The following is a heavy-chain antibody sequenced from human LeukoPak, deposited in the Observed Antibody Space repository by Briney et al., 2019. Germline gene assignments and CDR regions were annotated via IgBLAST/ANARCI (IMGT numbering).Heavy chain of an antibody. D-gene: IGHD1-26*01. CDR1: GFTFSSYG. Sequence: PGGSLRLSCAASGFTFSSYGMHWVRQAPGKRLEWVAVIWYDGSNKYYADSVKGRFTISRDNSKNTLYLQMNSLRAEDTAVYYCAKDRGLGIVGATIFDYWGQGTLVTVSS. CDR3: AKDRGLGIVGATIFDY. CDR2: IWYDGSNK. J-gene: IGHJ4*02. V-gene: IGHV3-33*06.